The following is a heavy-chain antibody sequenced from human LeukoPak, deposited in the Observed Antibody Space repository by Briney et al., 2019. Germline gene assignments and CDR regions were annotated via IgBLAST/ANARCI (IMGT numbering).Heavy chain of an antibody. J-gene: IGHJ4*02. V-gene: IGHV3-30*03. CDR1: GFIFSTYG. CDR3: ARHRGPSLHSSGYFDY. CDR2: ISYDGSNK. Sequence: GRPLRLSCVGSGFIFSTYGMHWVRQAPGKGLEWVAIISYDGSNKYYADSVKGRFTISRDNSKNTLYLQMNSLRAEDTAVYYCARHRGPSLHSSGYFDYWGQGTLVTVSS. D-gene: IGHD3-22*01.